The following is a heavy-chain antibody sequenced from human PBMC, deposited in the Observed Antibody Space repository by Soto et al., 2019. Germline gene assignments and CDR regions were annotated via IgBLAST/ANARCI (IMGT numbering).Heavy chain of an antibody. V-gene: IGHV4-28*01. Sequence: SETLPLTCAVSGGSISSSNWWGWIRQPPGKGLEWIGYIYYSGTTYYNPSLKSRVTMSVDTSKNQFSLRLTSVTAVDTAVYYCARREIQGPIDYWGQGTLVTVSS. CDR1: GGSISSSNW. CDR2: IYYSGTT. J-gene: IGHJ4*02. D-gene: IGHD1-26*01. CDR3: ARREIQGPIDY.